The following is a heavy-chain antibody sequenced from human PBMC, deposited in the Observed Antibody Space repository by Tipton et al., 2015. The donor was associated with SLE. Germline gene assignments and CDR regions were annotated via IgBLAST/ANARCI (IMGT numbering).Heavy chain of an antibody. Sequence: TLSLTCTVSGVSISPYYWNWMRQPPGKGLEWIAYIYYSGSTNYNTSLKSRVTISLDTSKNQLSLKLTSLTNADTAFYYCARETIKVTGSRFAYWGQGLLVTVSS. CDR3: ARETIKVTGSRFAY. J-gene: IGHJ4*02. D-gene: IGHD3-9*01. CDR1: GVSISPYY. V-gene: IGHV4-59*01. CDR2: IYYSGST.